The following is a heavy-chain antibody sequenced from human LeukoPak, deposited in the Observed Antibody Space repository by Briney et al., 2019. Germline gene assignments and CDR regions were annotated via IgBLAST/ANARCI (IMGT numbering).Heavy chain of an antibody. CDR1: GFTVSNNY. Sequence: PGGSLRLSCAASGFTVSNNYMSWVRQAPGKGLEWVSVIYSGGNTYYADSVKGRFTISRDNAKNSLYLQMNSLRDEDTAVYYCASSGSYRFDYWGQGTLVTVSS. D-gene: IGHD1-26*01. V-gene: IGHV3-53*01. J-gene: IGHJ4*02. CDR2: IYSGGNT. CDR3: ASSGSYRFDY.